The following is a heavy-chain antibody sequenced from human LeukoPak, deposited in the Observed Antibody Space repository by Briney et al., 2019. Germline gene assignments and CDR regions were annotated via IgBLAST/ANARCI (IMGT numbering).Heavy chain of an antibody. CDR3: ARGGWLSSGCYFPLLSSDYMDV. CDR2: IKRDGSEK. V-gene: IGHV3-7*01. D-gene: IGHD3-22*01. Sequence: GGSLRLSCAASGFTSSSYWMSWVRQAPGKGLEWVASIKRDGSEKNYVDSVRGRFTISRDNVKNALYLQMNSLRAEDTAVYYCARGGWLSSGCYFPLLSSDYMDVWGKGTTVTVSS. J-gene: IGHJ6*03. CDR1: GFTSSSYW.